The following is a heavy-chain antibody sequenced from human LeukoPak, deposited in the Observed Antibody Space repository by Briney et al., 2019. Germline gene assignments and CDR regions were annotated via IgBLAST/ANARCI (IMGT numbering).Heavy chain of an antibody. J-gene: IGHJ5*02. Sequence: PSETLSLTCTVSGGPISGYFWSWIRQPPGKGLEWIGRIYNSGGTNYNPSLKSRVTISVDTSKNQFSLKLSSVTAADTAVYYCARDRDYDFWSGSGNWFDPWGQGTLVTVSS. V-gene: IGHV4-4*07. D-gene: IGHD3-3*01. CDR1: GGPISGYF. CDR3: ARDRDYDFWSGSGNWFDP. CDR2: IYNSGGT.